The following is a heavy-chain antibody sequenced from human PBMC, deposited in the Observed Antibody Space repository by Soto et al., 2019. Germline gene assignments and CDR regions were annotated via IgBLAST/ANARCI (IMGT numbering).Heavy chain of an antibody. Sequence: QVQLVESGGGVVQPGRSLRLSCAASGFTFSSYGMHWVRQAPGKVLEWVAVISYDGSNKYYADSVNGRFTISRDNSKNTMYLKMNSLIAEDTAVYYCATVVVAASGPLYYYYGMDVWGQGTTVTVSS. CDR3: ATVVVAASGPLYYYYGMDV. D-gene: IGHD2-15*01. CDR2: ISYDGSNK. CDR1: GFTFSSYG. J-gene: IGHJ6*02. V-gene: IGHV3-30*03.